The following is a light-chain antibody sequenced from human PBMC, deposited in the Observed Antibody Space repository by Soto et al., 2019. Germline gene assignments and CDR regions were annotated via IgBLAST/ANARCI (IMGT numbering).Light chain of an antibody. V-gene: IGKV2-30*01. Sequence: VVMTQSPLSLPVTLGQAASISCRSNESLRNSVGSPYLNWFQQRPGQSPRRLIYMVSNRDSGVPDRFSDSGSGTDFTLKISRVEAEDIGVYYCMQGRHRPFTFGPGTKVD. CDR2: MVS. CDR1: ESLRNSVGSPY. CDR3: MQGRHRPFT. J-gene: IGKJ3*01.